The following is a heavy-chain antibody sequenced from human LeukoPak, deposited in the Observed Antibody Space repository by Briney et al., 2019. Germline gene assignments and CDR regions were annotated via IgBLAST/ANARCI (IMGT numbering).Heavy chain of an antibody. D-gene: IGHD2-8*01. CDR2: IYYGGST. J-gene: IGHJ5*02. V-gene: IGHV4-59*01. Sequence: SETLSLTCTVSGGSISSYYWSWIRQPPGKGLERIGYIYYGGSTNYNPSLKSRVTISVDTSKNQFSLKLSSVTAADTAVYYCARDVEYCTNGVCYEANWFDPWGQGTLVTVSS. CDR3: ARDVEYCTNGVCYEANWFDP. CDR1: GGSISSYY.